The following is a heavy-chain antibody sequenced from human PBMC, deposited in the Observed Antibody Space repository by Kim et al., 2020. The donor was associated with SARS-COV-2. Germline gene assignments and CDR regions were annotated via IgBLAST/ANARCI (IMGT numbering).Heavy chain of an antibody. V-gene: IGHV3-23*01. D-gene: IGHD2-2*01. CDR3: AKNVHVTSVTFLWYFDL. Sequence: GGSLRLSCVGSQFAFDYSAMTWVRQAPGKGLEWVSTIFGSGHGTYYTDSVRGRFIVSRDNSKNTLYLQMDNLRADDTAIYYCAKNVHVTSVTFLWYFDLWGRGTSVTVSS. CDR1: QFAFDYSA. J-gene: IGHJ2*01. CDR2: IFGSGHGT.